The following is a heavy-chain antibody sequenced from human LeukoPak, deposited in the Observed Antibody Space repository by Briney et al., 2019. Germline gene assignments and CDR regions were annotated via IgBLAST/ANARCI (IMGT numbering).Heavy chain of an antibody. D-gene: IGHD3-22*01. V-gene: IGHV1-69*01. CDR3: ARQGTYCYDSSGYFWFDY. CDR2: XIPIFGTA. Sequence: QAPGQGLEXMGGXIPIFGTANYAQKFQGRITITADESTSTAYMELSSLRSEDTAVYYCARQGTYCYDSSGYFWFDYWGQGTLVTVSS. J-gene: IGHJ4*02.